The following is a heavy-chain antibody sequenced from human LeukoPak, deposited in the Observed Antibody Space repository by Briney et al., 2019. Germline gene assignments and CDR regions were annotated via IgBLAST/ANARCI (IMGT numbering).Heavy chain of an antibody. D-gene: IGHD3-10*01. CDR1: GFTFSSYS. Sequence: TGGSLRLSCAASGFTFSSYSMNWVRQAPGKGLEGVSFISGSRGYIDYADSVKGQFAISRDNAKNSLYLQMNSLRDEDTAVYYCARGQYGSGSYHIDYWGQGTLVTVSS. CDR2: ISGSRGYI. CDR3: ARGQYGSGSYHIDY. J-gene: IGHJ4*02. V-gene: IGHV3-21*01.